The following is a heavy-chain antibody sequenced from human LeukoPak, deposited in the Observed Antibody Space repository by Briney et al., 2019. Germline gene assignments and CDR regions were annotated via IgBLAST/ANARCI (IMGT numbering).Heavy chain of an antibody. CDR1: GFTFNSYS. V-gene: IGHV3-21*01. J-gene: IGHJ4*02. Sequence: GGSLRLSCAASGFTFNSYSMNWVRQAPGKGLGWVSSISSSSSYIYYADSVKGRFTISRDNAKNSLYLQVNSLRAEDTAVYYCARGRPPYYDYVSGSSRYTLGWGQGTLVTVSS. D-gene: IGHD3-16*02. CDR2: ISSSSSYI. CDR3: ARGRPPYYDYVSGSSRYTLG.